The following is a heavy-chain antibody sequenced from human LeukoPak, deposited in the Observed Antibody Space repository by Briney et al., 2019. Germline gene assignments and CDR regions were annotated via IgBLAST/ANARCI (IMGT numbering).Heavy chain of an antibody. Sequence: SETLSLTCAVYGGSFSGYYWSWIRQPPGKGLEWIGEINHSGSTNYNPSLKSRVTISVDTSKNQFSLKLSSVTAADTAVYYCARVLRHRSSSWRPTYEYFQHWGQGTPVTVSS. V-gene: IGHV4-34*01. CDR2: INHSGST. J-gene: IGHJ1*01. CDR3: ARVLRHRSSSWRPTYEYFQH. D-gene: IGHD6-13*01. CDR1: GGSFSGYY.